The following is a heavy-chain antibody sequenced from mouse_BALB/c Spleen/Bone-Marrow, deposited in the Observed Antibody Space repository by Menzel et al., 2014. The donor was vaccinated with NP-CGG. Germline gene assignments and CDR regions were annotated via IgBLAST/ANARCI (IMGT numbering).Heavy chain of an antibody. V-gene: IGHV2-2*02. CDR1: GFSLNSYG. CDR3: VRKGSFGNYAMDY. Sequence: VQRVESGPGLVQPSQSLSITCTVSGFSLNSYGVHWVRQSPVKGLEWLGVIWSGGSTDYNAAFLSRLSISKDNSKSQVFFKINSLQPNDTAIYYCVRKGSFGNYAMDYWGQGTSVTVSS. J-gene: IGHJ4*01. CDR2: IWSGGST. D-gene: IGHD1-1*02.